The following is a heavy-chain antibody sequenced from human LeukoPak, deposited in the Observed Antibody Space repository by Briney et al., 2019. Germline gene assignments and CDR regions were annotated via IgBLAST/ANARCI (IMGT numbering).Heavy chain of an antibody. D-gene: IGHD6-6*01. Sequence: PSETLSLTCTVSGGSISSYYWSWIRQPPGKGLEWIGYISYSGSTNYNPSLKSRVTISVDTSKNLFSLKLSSVTTADTAVYYCARFARYYYFMDVWGKGTTVTISS. CDR2: ISYSGST. CDR3: ARFARYYYFMDV. J-gene: IGHJ6*03. V-gene: IGHV4-59*01. CDR1: GGSISSYY.